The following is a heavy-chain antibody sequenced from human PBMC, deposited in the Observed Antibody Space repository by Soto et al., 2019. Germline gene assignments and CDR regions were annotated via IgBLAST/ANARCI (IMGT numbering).Heavy chain of an antibody. D-gene: IGHD6-6*01. Sequence: PSETLSLTCTVYGASVSNYYWSWVRQPAGKGLDYIGRIRPGWNTNYSPSLMSRVTITVDTSKNQLSLKLSSATAADTAVYYCARSMYSTSAQLYYGMDVWGQGTTVTVSS. CDR2: IRPGWNT. CDR3: ARSMYSTSAQLYYGMDV. V-gene: IGHV4-59*10. CDR1: GASVSNYY. J-gene: IGHJ6*02.